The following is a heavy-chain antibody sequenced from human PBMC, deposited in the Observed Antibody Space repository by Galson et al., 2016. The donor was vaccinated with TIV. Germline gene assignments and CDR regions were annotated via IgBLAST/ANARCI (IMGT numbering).Heavy chain of an antibody. CDR1: GFAVNSNY. D-gene: IGHD5-18*01. Sequence: SLRLSCAASGFAVNSNYMSWVRQAPGKGLAWVSLIYSDGRTYYADSVKGRFTISRDNSKNTLFLQMNTLRAEDTAVYYCARVRDRGGYSYGDDAFDIWGQGTMVTVSS. J-gene: IGHJ3*02. V-gene: IGHV3-53*01. CDR2: IYSDGRT. CDR3: ARVRDRGGYSYGDDAFDI.